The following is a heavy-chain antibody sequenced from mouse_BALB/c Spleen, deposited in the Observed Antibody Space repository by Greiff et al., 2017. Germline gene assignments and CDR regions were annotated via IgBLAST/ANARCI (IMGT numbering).Heavy chain of an antibody. V-gene: IGHV5-9-4*01. J-gene: IGHJ4*01. CDR3: ARGTARATSDGMDY. D-gene: IGHD3-2*01. CDR1: GFTFSSYA. CDR2: ISGGGLYT. Sequence: EVQLVESGGGLVKPGGSLKLSCAASGFTFSSYAMSWVRQAPEKRLEWVAEISGGGLYTYYPDNVTGRFTISRDTAKNTLYLEMSSLRSEDTAMYYCARGTARATSDGMDYWGQGTSVTVSS.